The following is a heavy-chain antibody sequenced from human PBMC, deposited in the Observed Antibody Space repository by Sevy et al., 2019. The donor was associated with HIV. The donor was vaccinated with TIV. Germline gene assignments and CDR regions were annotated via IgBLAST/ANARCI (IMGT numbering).Heavy chain of an antibody. CDR2: IYTGGST. Sequence: GGSLRLSCAASRFTVSNNYMSWVHQAPGKGLEWVSVIYTGGSTYYVDSVEGRFTMSRDDSKNTVYLEMNNLSAEDTAIYYCARDHGGVQDWYFDLWGRGTLVTVSS. CDR1: RFTVSNNY. D-gene: IGHD2-8*02. CDR3: ARDHGGVQDWYFDL. J-gene: IGHJ2*01. V-gene: IGHV3-53*01.